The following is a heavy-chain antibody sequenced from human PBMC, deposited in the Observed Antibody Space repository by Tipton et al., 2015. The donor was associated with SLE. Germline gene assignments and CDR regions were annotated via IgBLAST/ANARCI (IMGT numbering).Heavy chain of an antibody. D-gene: IGHD5-24*01. CDR1: GGSFSGYY. J-gene: IGHJ4*02. Sequence: TLSLTCAVYGGSFSGYYWSWIRQPPGQGLEWIGYVYYSEITSYNPSLKSRVTISLDTSKNQFSLKLTSVTAADTAVYYCARAGDLRDGFNFALDYWGQGTLVTVSS. CDR2: VYYSEIT. V-gene: IGHV4-59*01. CDR3: ARAGDLRDGFNFALDY.